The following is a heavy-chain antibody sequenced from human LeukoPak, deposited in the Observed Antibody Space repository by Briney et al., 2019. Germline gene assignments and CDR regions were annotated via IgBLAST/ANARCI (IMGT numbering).Heavy chain of an antibody. V-gene: IGHV3-30*02. CDR3: ARSGRDAFDI. D-gene: IGHD1-1*01. CDR1: GFTFSSYG. CDR2: IRYDGSNK. J-gene: IGHJ3*02. Sequence: GGSLRLSCAASGFTFSSYGMHWVRQAPGKGPEWVAFIRYDGSNKYYADSVKGRFTISRDNSKNTLYLQMNSLRAEDTAVYYCARSGRDAFDIWGQGTMVTVSS.